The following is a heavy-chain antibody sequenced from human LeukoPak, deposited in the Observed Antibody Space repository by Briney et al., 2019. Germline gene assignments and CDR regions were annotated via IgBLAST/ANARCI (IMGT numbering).Heavy chain of an antibody. CDR2: IIPIFGTA. J-gene: IGHJ4*02. D-gene: IGHD2-15*01. CDR1: GGTFSSYA. Sequence: ASVKVSCKASGGTFSSYAISWVRQAPGQGLEWMGGIIPIFGTANYAQKFQGRVTITADESTSTAYMELSSLRSEDTAVYYCAREPPSTSGYCSGGSCYSGDYWGQGTLVTVSS. CDR3: AREPPSTSGYCSGGSCYSGDY. V-gene: IGHV1-69*13.